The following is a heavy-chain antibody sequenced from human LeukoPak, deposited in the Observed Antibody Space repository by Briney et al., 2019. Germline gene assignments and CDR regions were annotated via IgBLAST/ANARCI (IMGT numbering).Heavy chain of an antibody. CDR1: GFTFSSYG. J-gene: IGHJ6*02. V-gene: IGHV3-30*18. Sequence: GGSLRLSCAASGFTFSSYGMHWVRQAPGKGLEWVAVISYDGSNKYYADSVKGRFTISRDNSKNTLYLQMNSLRAEDTAVYYCAKDLLYGSGSYYSYGMGVWGQGTTVTVSS. CDR3: AKDLLYGSGSYYSYGMGV. CDR2: ISYDGSNK. D-gene: IGHD3-10*01.